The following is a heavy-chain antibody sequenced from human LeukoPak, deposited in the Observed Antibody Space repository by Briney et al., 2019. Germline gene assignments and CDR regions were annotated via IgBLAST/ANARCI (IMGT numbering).Heavy chain of an antibody. D-gene: IGHD3-9*01. CDR3: AREMYYDILTGNLYWYFDL. J-gene: IGHJ2*01. V-gene: IGHV4-34*01. CDR2: INHSGST. Sequence: PSETLSLTCAVYGGSFSGYYWSWIRQPPGKGLEWIGEINHSGSTNYNPSLRSRITISVDTSKNQFSLNLSSVTAADTAVYYCAREMYYDILTGNLYWYFDLWGRGTLVTVSS. CDR1: GGSFSGYY.